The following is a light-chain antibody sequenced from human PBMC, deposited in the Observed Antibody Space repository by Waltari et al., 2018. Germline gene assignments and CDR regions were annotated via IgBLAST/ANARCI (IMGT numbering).Light chain of an antibody. J-gene: IGLJ1*01. CDR1: SSDVGGYNY. Sequence: QSALTQPASVSGSPGQSITIPCTGTSSDVGGYNYVSWYQQHPGKAPKLMIYDVSKRPSGVSNRFSGSKSGNTASLTISGLQAEDEADYYCSSYTSSSNNYVFGTGTKVTVL. CDR2: DVS. CDR3: SSYTSSSNNYV. V-gene: IGLV2-14*01.